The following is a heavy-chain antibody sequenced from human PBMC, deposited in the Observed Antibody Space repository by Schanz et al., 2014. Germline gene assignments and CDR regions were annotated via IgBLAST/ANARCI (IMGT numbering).Heavy chain of an antibody. CDR2: INPSGGST. Sequence: VQLVESGGGVVQPGRSLRLSCAASGFTFSTHAMHWVRQAPGQGLEWMGIINPSGGSTSYAQKFQGRVTMTRDTSTSTVYMELSSLRSEDTAVYFCARGPSTGAFDIWGQGTMVTVSS. CDR1: GFTFSTHA. V-gene: IGHV1-46*03. CDR3: ARGPSTGAFDI. J-gene: IGHJ3*02.